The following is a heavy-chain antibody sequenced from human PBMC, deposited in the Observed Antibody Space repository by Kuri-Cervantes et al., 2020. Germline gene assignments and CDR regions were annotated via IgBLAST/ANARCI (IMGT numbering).Heavy chain of an antibody. CDR2: INHSGST. J-gene: IGHJ5*02. CDR1: GGSFSGYY. V-gene: IGHV4-34*01. CDR3: ARRDPPHIAAAGTGGWFDP. D-gene: IGHD6-13*01. Sequence: ESLKISCAVYGGSFSGYYWSWIRQPPGKGLEWIGEINHSGSTNYNPSLKSRVTISVDTSKNQFSLKLSSVTAADTAVYYCARRDPPHIAAAGTGGWFDPWGQGTLVTVSS.